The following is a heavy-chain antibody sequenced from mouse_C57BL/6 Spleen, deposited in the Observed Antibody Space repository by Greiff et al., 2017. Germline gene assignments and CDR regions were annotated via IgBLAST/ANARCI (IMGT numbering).Heavy chain of an antibody. CDR2: IYPGSGST. CDR3: ARLGYDYDVGWFAY. J-gene: IGHJ3*01. CDR1: GYTFTSYW. Sequence: QVQLQQPGAELVKPGASVKMSCKASGYTFTSYWITWVKQRPGQGLEWIGDIYPGSGSTNYNEKFKSKATLTVDTSSSTAYMQLSSLTSEDSAVYYCARLGYDYDVGWFAYWGQGTLVTVSA. V-gene: IGHV1-55*01. D-gene: IGHD2-4*01.